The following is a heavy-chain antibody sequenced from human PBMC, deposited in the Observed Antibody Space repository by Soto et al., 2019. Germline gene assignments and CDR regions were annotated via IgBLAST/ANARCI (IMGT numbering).Heavy chain of an antibody. Sequence: QVQLLESGPGLVKPSGPFSLTCTVSGDSIGTTHSYWAWIRHSPGKGLEWIGNIHYSGSTYYIPSLRSRVTLSVDTSKNQFSLRLTSVTAEDTAVYYCARHEGNGNVWPLDYWGQGILVTVSS. D-gene: IGHD2-8*01. CDR3: ARHEGNGNVWPLDY. CDR1: GDSIGTTHSY. J-gene: IGHJ4*02. V-gene: IGHV4-39*01. CDR2: IHYSGST.